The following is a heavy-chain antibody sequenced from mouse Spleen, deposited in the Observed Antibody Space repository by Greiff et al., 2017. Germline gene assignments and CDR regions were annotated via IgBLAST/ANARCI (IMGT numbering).Heavy chain of an antibody. CDR2: IRNKANGYTT. D-gene: IGHD2-1*01. J-gene: IGHJ2*01. CDR3: AREGEYYGNYNYFDY. V-gene: IGHV7-3*02. CDR1: GFTFTDYY. Sequence: DVMLVESGGGLVQPGGSLRLSCATSGFTFTDYYMSWVRQPPGKALEWLGFIRNKANGYTTEYSASVKGRFTISRDNSQSILYLQMNTLRAEDSATYYCAREGEYYGNYNYFDYWGQGTTLTVSS.